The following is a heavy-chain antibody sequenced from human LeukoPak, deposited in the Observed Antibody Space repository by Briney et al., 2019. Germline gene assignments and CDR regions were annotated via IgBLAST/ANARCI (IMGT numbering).Heavy chain of an antibody. J-gene: IGHJ6*02. Sequence: ASVKVSYKASGGTFSSYAISWVRQAPGQGLEWMGGIIPIFGTANYAQKFQGRVTITADESTSTAYMELSSLRSEDTAVYYCARRGYGDYYYYGMDVWGQGTTVTVSS. CDR1: GGTFSSYA. CDR2: IIPIFGTA. CDR3: ARRGYGDYYYYGMDV. V-gene: IGHV1-69*13. D-gene: IGHD4-17*01.